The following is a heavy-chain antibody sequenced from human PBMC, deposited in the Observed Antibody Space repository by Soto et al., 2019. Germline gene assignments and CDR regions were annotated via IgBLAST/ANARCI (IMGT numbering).Heavy chain of an antibody. CDR3: ARMGSGSYYRCYYFDY. J-gene: IGHJ4*02. Sequence: QLQLQESGSGLVKPSQTLSLTCAVSGGSISSGGYSWSWIRQPPGKGLEWIGYIYHSGSTSYNPSLKIRVTISVDRSKIQFSLKLSSVTAADTAVYDGARMGSGSYYRCYYFDYWGQGTLVTVSS. CDR1: GGSISSGGYS. V-gene: IGHV4-30-2*01. CDR2: IYHSGST. D-gene: IGHD3-10*01.